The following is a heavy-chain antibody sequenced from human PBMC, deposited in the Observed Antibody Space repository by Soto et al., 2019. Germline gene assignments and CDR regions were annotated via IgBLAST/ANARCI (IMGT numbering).Heavy chain of an antibody. D-gene: IGHD3-9*01. J-gene: IGHJ6*02. V-gene: IGHV3-33*01. CDR1: GFTFSSYG. CDR3: ARDGPRDWLLHYGMDV. Sequence: QVQMVESGGGVVQPGRSLRLSGAAAGFTFSSYGMHWVRQAPAKGLEWVAVICDDGSNKYYADAVKGRFTISRVNSTNTLYLQMNSLRAEDNAVYYSARDGPRDWLLHYGMDVWGQGTTVIVSS. CDR2: ICDDGSNK.